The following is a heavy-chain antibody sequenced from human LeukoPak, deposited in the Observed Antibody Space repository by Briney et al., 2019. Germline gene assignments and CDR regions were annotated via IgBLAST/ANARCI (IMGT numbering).Heavy chain of an antibody. D-gene: IGHD3-10*01. CDR2: ISSSGSTI. V-gene: IGHV3-48*03. CDR1: EFTFSSYE. J-gene: IGHJ4*02. CDR3: ARDPLINYYGSDRDGDY. Sequence: GGSLRLSCGASEFTFSSYEMNWVRQAPGKGLEWFSYISSSGSTIYYADSLKARFTISRDNAKNSLYLQMNSLRAEDTAVYYCARDPLINYYGSDRDGDYWGQGTLVTVSS.